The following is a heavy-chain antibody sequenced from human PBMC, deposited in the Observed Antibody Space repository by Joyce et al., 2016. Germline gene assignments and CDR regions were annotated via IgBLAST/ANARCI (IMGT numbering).Heavy chain of an antibody. Sequence: QLVESGGGLVKPGGSLRISCEVSGFTFSSSSMSWFRRAPGKGLEWVAAMSGSSYYIFHADSGRGRFTVSRDNAKKTLYLQMNSLRVEDTAVFYCARGGVDYSYGMDVWGQGTTVTVSS. CDR3: ARGGVDYSYGMDV. V-gene: IGHV3-21*01. D-gene: IGHD3-10*01. J-gene: IGHJ6*02. CDR1: GFTFSSSS. CDR2: MSGSSYYI.